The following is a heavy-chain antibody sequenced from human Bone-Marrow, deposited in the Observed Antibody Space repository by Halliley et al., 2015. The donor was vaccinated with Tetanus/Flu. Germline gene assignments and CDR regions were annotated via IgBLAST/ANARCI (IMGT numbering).Heavy chain of an antibody. V-gene: IGHV4-34*01. Sequence: TLSLTCTVYDASLNAFYWSWIRQSPGKGLEWVGDISHNGITRFNPSLMSRLSMSVDMSRVQFSLKLSSVTAADTAVYYCARDRYSSGSNFDNWGQGTLVTVSS. CDR3: ARDRYSSGSNFDN. CDR2: ISHNGIT. CDR1: DASLNAFY. D-gene: IGHD6-19*01. J-gene: IGHJ4*02.